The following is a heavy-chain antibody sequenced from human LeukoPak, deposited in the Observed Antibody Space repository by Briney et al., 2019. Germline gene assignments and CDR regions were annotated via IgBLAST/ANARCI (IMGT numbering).Heavy chain of an antibody. CDR2: ISAYNGKT. J-gene: IGHJ4*02. CDR3: AEGGSMVATIDY. V-gene: IGHV1-18*01. Sequence: ASVKVSCKASGYTFTNYYINWVRQAPGQGLEWVGWISAYNGKTNYAQRFQGRVTMTIDTSTTTAYMDLWSLTSDDTAMYYCAEGGSMVATIDYWGQGTLVTVSS. D-gene: IGHD2-15*01. CDR1: GYTFTNYY.